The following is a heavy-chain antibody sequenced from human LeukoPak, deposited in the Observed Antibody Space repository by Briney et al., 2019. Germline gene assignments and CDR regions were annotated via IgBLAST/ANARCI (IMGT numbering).Heavy chain of an antibody. CDR3: ARAATTGTTDY. CDR1: GFTFSSYS. CDR2: INQDGGET. J-gene: IGHJ4*02. V-gene: IGHV3-7*01. D-gene: IGHD1-1*01. Sequence: GGSLRLSCAASGFTFSSYSMNWVRQVPGKGLEWVANINQDGGETYYVDSVQGRFTISRDNAKNSLYLQMNSLRAEDTALYSCARAATTGTTDYWGQGTLLTVSS.